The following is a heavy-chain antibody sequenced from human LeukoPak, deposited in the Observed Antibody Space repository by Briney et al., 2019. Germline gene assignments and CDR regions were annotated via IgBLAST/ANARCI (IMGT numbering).Heavy chain of an antibody. J-gene: IGHJ3*02. CDR3: AKARGLIGGAFDI. D-gene: IGHD3-22*01. CDR2: ISWDGDTT. V-gene: IGHV3-43*01. CDR1: GFTFDDYA. Sequence: GGSLRLSCAASGFTFDDYAMHWVRQAPGKGLEWVSLISWDGDTTYYAGSVKGRFTISRDNSKNSLYLLMNSLTTEDTALYYCAKARGLIGGAFDIWGRGTMVTVSS.